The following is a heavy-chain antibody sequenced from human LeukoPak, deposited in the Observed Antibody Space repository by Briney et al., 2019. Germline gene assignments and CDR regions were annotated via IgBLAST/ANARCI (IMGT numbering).Heavy chain of an antibody. CDR2: INPNSGGT. Sequence: GASVKVSCKASGYTFTGYYMHWVRQAPGQGLEWMGWINPNSGGTNYAQKFQGRVTMTRDTSISTAYMELSRLRSDDTAVYYCARDVVAAAGRLDYWGQGTLVTVSS. J-gene: IGHJ4*02. V-gene: IGHV1-2*02. CDR1: GYTFTGYY. CDR3: ARDVVAAAGRLDY. D-gene: IGHD6-13*01.